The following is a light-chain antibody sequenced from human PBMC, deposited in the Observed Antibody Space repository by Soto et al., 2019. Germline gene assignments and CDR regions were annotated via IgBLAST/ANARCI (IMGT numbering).Light chain of an antibody. CDR3: NSYVGNNVI. CDR1: SSDVGAYNR. Sequence: QSALTQPPSASGSPGQSVTISCTGTSSDVGAYNRVSWYQQHPGKAPKLMIYDVSKRPSGVPDRFSGSKFGNTASLTVSGLQAEDEADYYCNSYVGNNVIFGGGTKVTVL. CDR2: DVS. J-gene: IGLJ2*01. V-gene: IGLV2-8*01.